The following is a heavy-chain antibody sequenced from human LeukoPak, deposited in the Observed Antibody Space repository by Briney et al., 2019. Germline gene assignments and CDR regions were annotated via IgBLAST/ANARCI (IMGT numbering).Heavy chain of an antibody. CDR1: GFNVNINY. CDR3: AKAHIVVVNDAALHI. CDR2: INSGGDM. Sequence: GGSLRLSCAASGFNVNINYVAWVRQAPGKGLEWVSVINSGGDMYYADSVKGRFTISRDSSTLFLHMSSLTLEDTAVYYCAKAHIVVVNDAALHIWGRGTLVTVSS. V-gene: IGHV3-66*01. J-gene: IGHJ1*01. D-gene: IGHD1-1*01.